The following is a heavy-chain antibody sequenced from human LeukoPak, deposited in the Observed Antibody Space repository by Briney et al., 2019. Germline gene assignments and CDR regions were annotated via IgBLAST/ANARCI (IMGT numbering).Heavy chain of an antibody. CDR2: ISGSGGST. D-gene: IGHD3-10*01. CDR3: AKGGSYYYYYMDV. J-gene: IGHJ6*03. Sequence: GGSLRLSCAASGFTFSSYEMNWVRQAPGKGLEWVSAISGSGGSTYYADSVKGRFTISRDNSKNTLFLQMNSLRAEDTAVYYCAKGGSYYYYYMDVWGKGTTVTVSS. CDR1: GFTFSSYE. V-gene: IGHV3-23*01.